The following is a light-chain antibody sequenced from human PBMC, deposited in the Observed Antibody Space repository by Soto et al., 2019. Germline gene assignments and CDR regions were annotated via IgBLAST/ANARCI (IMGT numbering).Light chain of an antibody. CDR3: QQYSNWPPIT. CDR1: QSVNSD. J-gene: IGKJ5*01. Sequence: IVLTQSPGTLSLSPGDRATLSCRASQSVNSDLAWYQQKPGQAPRLLIYAASTRATGIPPRFSGSGSGTEFTLTISSLQSEDFAIYYCQQYSNWPPITFGQGTRLEIK. V-gene: IGKV3-15*01. CDR2: AAS.